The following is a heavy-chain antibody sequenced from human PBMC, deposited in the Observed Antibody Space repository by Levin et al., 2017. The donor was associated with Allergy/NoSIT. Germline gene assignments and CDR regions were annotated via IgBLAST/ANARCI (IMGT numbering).Heavy chain of an antibody. Sequence: GGSLRLSCAASGFTFSSYSMNWVRQAPGKGLEWVSYISSSSSTIYYADSVKGRFTISRDNAKNSLYLQMNSLRAEDTAVYYCARGLHPPYYYYGMDVWGQGTTVTVSS. CDR2: ISSSSSTI. CDR3: ARGLHPPYYYYGMDV. J-gene: IGHJ6*02. D-gene: IGHD5-24*01. V-gene: IGHV3-48*01. CDR1: GFTFSSYS.